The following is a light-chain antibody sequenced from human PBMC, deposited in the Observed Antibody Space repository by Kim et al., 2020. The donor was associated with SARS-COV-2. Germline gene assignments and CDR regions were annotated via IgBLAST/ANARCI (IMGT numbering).Light chain of an antibody. CDR3: QQYDSYPRT. V-gene: IGKV1D-16*01. CDR2: AAS. Sequence: DIKMTQSPSSLSASIGDRVTITCRASQGISSWLAWYQQKPEKAPKCLIYAASSLQSGVPSRFSGSGSGTDFTLTISSLQPEDFATYYCQQYDSYPRTFGQGTKVDIK. J-gene: IGKJ1*01. CDR1: QGISSW.